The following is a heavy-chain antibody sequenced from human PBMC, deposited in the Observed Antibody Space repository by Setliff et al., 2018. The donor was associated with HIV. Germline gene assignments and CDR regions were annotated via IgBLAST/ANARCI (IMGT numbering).Heavy chain of an antibody. J-gene: IGHJ4*02. D-gene: IGHD2-2*01. Sequence: ASVKVSCKASGYNFTSHDINWVRQAPGQGLEWMGWMNPKSGNTGYARKVQGRVTMTRKTSISTAYMELRSLRSDDMAVYYCARGYCSSTSCYGIYYFDNWGQGTPVTVSS. CDR3: ARGYCSSTSCYGIYYFDN. V-gene: IGHV1-8*01. CDR1: GYNFTSHD. CDR2: MNPKSGNT.